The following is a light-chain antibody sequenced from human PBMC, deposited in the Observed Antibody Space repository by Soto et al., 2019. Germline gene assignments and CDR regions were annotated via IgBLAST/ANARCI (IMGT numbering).Light chain of an antibody. CDR3: QQYCSSPPYT. CDR1: QSVSSSY. V-gene: IGKV3-20*01. Sequence: EIVLTQSPGTLSLSPGERATLSCRASQSVSSSYLAWYQQKPGQAPRLLIYGASSRATGIPDRFSGSGSGTDFTLIISRREPEDFAVYYCQQYCSSPPYTFGQGTKLEIK. CDR2: GAS. J-gene: IGKJ2*01.